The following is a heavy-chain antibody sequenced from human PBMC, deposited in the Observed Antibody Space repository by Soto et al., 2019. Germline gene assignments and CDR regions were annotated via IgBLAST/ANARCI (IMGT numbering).Heavy chain of an antibody. D-gene: IGHD2-21*02. CDR2: IYSGETT. CDR3: TRDGRGLGRLSLFEY. Sequence: GGSLRLSCAASGFNVNSDYMNWARQTPGKGLEWVASIYSGETTYYADSVRGRFTISSDKSKNTLYFQLSSLRIEDTAVYYCTRDGRGLGRLSLFEYWGQGVLVTVSS. CDR1: GFNVNSDY. V-gene: IGHV3-53*01. J-gene: IGHJ4*02.